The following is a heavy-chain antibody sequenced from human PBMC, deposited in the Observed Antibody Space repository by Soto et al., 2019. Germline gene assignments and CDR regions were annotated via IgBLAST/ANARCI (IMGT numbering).Heavy chain of an antibody. CDR1: GYSFAGYW. Sequence: GESLKISCKGSGYSFAGYWITWVRQKPGKGLEWMGRIDPSDSQTYYSPSFRGHVTISVTKSITTVFLQWNSLRASDTAMYYCARQIYDSDTGPNFQFYFDSWGQGTPVTVSS. CDR3: ARQIYDSDTGPNFQFYFDS. J-gene: IGHJ4*02. D-gene: IGHD3-22*01. CDR2: IDPSDSQT. V-gene: IGHV5-10-1*01.